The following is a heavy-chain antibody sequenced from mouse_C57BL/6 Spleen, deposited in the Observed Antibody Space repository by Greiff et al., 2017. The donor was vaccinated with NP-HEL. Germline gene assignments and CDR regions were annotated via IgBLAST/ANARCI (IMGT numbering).Heavy chain of an antibody. Sequence: VQLQQSGPELVKPGASVKISCKASGYSFTGYYMNWVKQSPEKSLEWIGEINPSTGGTTYNQKFKAKATLTVDKSSSTAYMQLKSLTSEDSAVYYCARQESNRFDYWGQGTTLTVSS. CDR2: INPSTGGT. J-gene: IGHJ2*01. V-gene: IGHV1-42*01. CDR3: ARQESNRFDY. CDR1: GYSFTGYY. D-gene: IGHD2-5*01.